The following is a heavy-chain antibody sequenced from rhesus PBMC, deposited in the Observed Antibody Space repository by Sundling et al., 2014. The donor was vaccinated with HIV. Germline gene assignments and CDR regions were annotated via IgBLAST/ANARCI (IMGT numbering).Heavy chain of an antibody. CDR3: ARGGVAAFDV. Sequence: QLQLQESGPGLVKPSETLSVTCXVSGGSISSSFWSWIRQAPGKGLEWIGYIHGTGTSTYYNPSLKSRLTLSVDTSKNQLSLRLTSVTAADTAVYYCARGGVAAFDVWGPGVLVTVSS. CDR1: GGSISSSF. CDR2: IHGTGTST. J-gene: IGHJ5-1*01. V-gene: IGHV4-169*01. D-gene: IGHD4-29*01.